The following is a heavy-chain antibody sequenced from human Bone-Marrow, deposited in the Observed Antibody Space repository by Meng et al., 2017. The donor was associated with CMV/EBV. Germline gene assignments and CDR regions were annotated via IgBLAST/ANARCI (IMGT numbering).Heavy chain of an antibody. J-gene: IGHJ6*01. D-gene: IGHD2-2*01. Sequence: SETLSLTCDVYGGSLSNYYWSWIRQPPGKGLEWIGEVHPSGSTNYNPSLKNRVTISVDTSKNQFSLKLSSVTAADTAVYYCARAAAYQVPPYYYGMDVWGQGTTVTGSS. CDR1: GGSLSNYY. V-gene: IGHV4-34*01. CDR2: VHPSGST. CDR3: ARAAAYQVPPYYYGMDV.